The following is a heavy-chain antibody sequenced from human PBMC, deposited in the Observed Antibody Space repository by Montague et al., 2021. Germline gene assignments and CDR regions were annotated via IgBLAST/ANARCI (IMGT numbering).Heavy chain of an antibody. V-gene: IGHV4-59*08. D-gene: IGHD3-10*01. J-gene: IGHJ5*02. CDR3: AKQDCFVSGTSYKGFDP. Sequence: SETLSLTCTVSSGSIFHAHWSWVRQPPGKGLEWLGSMFYGGATSNNPSLKSRVTTSIDTSTNQFSLKLSFVTAADTAVYYCAKQDCFVSGTSYKGFDPWGQGILVTVSS. CDR2: MFYGGAT. CDR1: SGSIFHAH.